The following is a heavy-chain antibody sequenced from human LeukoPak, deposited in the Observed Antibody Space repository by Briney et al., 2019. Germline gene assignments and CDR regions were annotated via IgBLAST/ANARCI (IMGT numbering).Heavy chain of an antibody. J-gene: IGHJ5*02. Sequence: ASVKVSCKASGYTFTSYDINWVRQATGQGLEWMGWMNPNSGNTGYAQKFQGRVTMTRNPSISTAYMELSSLRSEDTAVYYCARGYCSSTSCYDARPWGQGTLVTVSS. CDR2: MNPNSGNT. CDR3: ARGYCSSTSCYDARP. CDR1: GYTFTSYD. V-gene: IGHV1-8*01. D-gene: IGHD2-2*01.